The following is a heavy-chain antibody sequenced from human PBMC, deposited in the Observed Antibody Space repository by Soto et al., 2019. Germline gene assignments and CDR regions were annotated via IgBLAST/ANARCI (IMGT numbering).Heavy chain of an antibody. D-gene: IGHD5-12*01. CDR3: ARGAYSGCRWAPNWFDP. J-gene: IGHJ5*02. Sequence: SETLSLTCTVSGGSVNRGTYYWSWLRQPPGKGLEWIGYIYYTGSTNYNPSLKSRVTISLDTSKNQFSLKLTSVTAADTAVYYCARGAYSGCRWAPNWFDPWGQGTLVTVSS. V-gene: IGHV4-61*01. CDR1: GGSVNRGTYY. CDR2: IYYTGST.